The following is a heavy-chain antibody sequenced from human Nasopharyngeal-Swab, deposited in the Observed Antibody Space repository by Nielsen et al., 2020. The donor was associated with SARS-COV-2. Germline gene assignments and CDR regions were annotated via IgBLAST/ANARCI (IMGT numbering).Heavy chain of an antibody. CDR1: GFTFSTYA. D-gene: IGHD2-8*02. V-gene: IGHV3-23*01. CDR2: ISGRGGST. CDR3: AKNIGSGGVDDY. Sequence: GESLKISCAASGFTFSTYAMPWVRQVPGKGLEWVSGISGRGGSTFYAESVKGLFTISRDNSRDTLYLQKNSMRDEDTAVDDCAKNIGSGGVDDYWGQGNLVTISS. J-gene: IGHJ4*02.